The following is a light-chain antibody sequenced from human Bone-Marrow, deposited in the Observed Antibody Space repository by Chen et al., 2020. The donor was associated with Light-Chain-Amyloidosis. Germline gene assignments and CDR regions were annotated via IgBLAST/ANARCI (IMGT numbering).Light chain of an antibody. CDR2: GSS. CDR1: QTISSNY. CDR3: QQYGTSPLA. Sequence: EIVLTQSPGTLSLSPGEGANLSCRASQTISSNYLTWYQQKFGQAPRLLIYGSSSRATGIPDRFTVSGSGTDFTRTSNRLEPEDFARYYCQQYGTSPLAFGGGTKVEIK. V-gene: IGKV3-20*01. J-gene: IGKJ4*01.